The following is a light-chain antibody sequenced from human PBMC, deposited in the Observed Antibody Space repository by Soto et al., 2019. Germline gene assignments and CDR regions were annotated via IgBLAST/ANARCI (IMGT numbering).Light chain of an antibody. V-gene: IGKV4-1*01. J-gene: IGKJ4*01. Sequence: DIVMTQSPDSLAVSLGERITINCKSGQTVSYSSTNNNYLAWYQQKPGQPPKLLIYWASTRESGVPDRFSGSGSGTDFTLTISSLQAEDVAVYYCQQYYSTPLTFGGGTKVDIK. CDR2: WAS. CDR3: QQYYSTPLT. CDR1: QTVSYSSTNNNY.